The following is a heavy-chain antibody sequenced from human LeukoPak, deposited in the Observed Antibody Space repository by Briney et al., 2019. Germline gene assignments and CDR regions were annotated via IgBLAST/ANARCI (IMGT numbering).Heavy chain of an antibody. V-gene: IGHV3-66*01. Sequence: GGSLRLSCAASGFTVSSNYMSWVRQAPGKGLEWVSVIYSGGSTYYADSVKGRFTISRDNSKNTLYLQMNNLKPEDTAVYYCARDSYYYGSGSHYYYYYMDVWGKGTTVTISS. CDR1: GFTVSSNY. J-gene: IGHJ6*03. CDR3: ARDSYYYGSGSHYYYYYMDV. CDR2: IYSGGST. D-gene: IGHD3-10*01.